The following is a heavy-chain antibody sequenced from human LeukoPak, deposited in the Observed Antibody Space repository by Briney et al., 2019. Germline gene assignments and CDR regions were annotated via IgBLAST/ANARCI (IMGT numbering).Heavy chain of an antibody. V-gene: IGHV3-15*01. CDR1: GLTFRDAW. J-gene: IGHJ4*02. CDR2: IKSLAAGGTT. D-gene: IGHD3-22*01. CDR3: THDSSGYYSLHS. Sequence: GGSLRLSCAVSGLTFRDAWMSWVRQAPGKGLEWVGRIKSLAAGGTTDYAAPVKGRFIISRVDSKNTVYLQMNSLKTEDTAVYYCTHDSSGYYSLHSWGQGTLVTVSS.